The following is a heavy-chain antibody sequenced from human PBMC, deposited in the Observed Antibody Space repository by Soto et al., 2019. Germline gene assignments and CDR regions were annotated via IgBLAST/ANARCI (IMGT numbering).Heavy chain of an antibody. D-gene: IGHD3-16*01. J-gene: IGHJ3*02. CDR2: ISSSSSYI. CDR3: ARERWARITSGEGGGAFDI. V-gene: IGHV3-21*01. CDR1: GFTFSSYS. Sequence: EVQLVESGGGLVKPGGSLRLSCAASGFTFSSYSMNWVRQAPGKGLEWVSSISSSSSYIYYADSVKGRFTISRDNAKNPLYRQMNSLRAEDTAVYYCARERWARITSGEGGGAFDIWGQGTMVTVSS.